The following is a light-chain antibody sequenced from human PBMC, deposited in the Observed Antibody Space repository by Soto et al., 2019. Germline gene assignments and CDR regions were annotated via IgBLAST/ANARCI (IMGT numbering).Light chain of an antibody. V-gene: IGKV1-39*01. CDR3: QQSYSTRS. CDR2: AAS. J-gene: IGKJ4*01. CDR1: QSISSY. Sequence: DIQITQSPSSLSASVGDRVTITCRASQSISSYLNWYQQKPGKAPKLLIYAASSLQSGVPSRFSGSGSGTDFTLTISSLQPEDCSSDYCQQSYSTRSLGGGTKVDIK.